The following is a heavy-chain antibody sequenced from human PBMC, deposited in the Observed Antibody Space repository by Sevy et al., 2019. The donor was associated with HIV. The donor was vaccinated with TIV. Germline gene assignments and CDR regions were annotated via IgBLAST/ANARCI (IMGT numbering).Heavy chain of an antibody. Sequence: SETLSLTCTVSGGSVSSGSYYWSWIRQPPGKGLEWIGYIYYSGSTNYNPSLKSRVTISVDTSKNQFSLKLSSVTAADVAVYECAAVTIGDYVVFDYWGQGTLVTVSS. J-gene: IGHJ4*02. CDR2: IYYSGST. V-gene: IGHV4-61*01. D-gene: IGHD4-17*01. CDR3: AAVTIGDYVVFDY. CDR1: GGSVSSGSYY.